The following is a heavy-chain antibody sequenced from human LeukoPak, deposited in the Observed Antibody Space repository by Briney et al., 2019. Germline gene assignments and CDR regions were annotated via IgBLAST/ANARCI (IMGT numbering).Heavy chain of an antibody. V-gene: IGHV4-59*01. D-gene: IGHD4-17*01. CDR2: IYYSGST. CDR1: GGSFSGYY. Sequence: SETLSLTCAVYGGSFSGYYWSWIRQPPGKGLEWIGYIYYSGSTNYNPSLKSRVTISVDTSKNQFSLKLSSVTAADTAVYYCARDTYGDYAYDYWGQGTLVTVSS. J-gene: IGHJ4*02. CDR3: ARDTYGDYAYDY.